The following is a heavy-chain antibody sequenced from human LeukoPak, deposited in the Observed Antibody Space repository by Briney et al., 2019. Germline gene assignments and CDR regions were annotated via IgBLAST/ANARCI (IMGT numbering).Heavy chain of an antibody. J-gene: IGHJ4*02. V-gene: IGHV4-34*01. CDR1: GGSFSGYY. CDR2: INHSGST. Sequence: SETLSLTXAVYGGSFSGYYWSWIRQPPGKGLEWIGEINHSGSTNYNPSLKSRVTISVDTSKNQFSLKLSSVTAADTAVYYCARRTVRGVMVYWGQGALVTVSS. CDR3: ARRTVRGVMVY. D-gene: IGHD3-10*01.